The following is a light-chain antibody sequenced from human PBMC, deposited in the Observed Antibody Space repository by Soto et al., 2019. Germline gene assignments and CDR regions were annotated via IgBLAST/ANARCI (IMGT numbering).Light chain of an antibody. J-gene: IGKJ1*01. CDR2: GAS. CDR3: QVFDGSLWT. V-gene: IGKV3-20*01. CDR1: QSVSSNK. Sequence: VVAQSPGTPSFSPGERGTLSRRASQSVSSNKLAWYQQKPGQAPRLLIYGASGRATGIPDRFSGSGSGTDFTLTISRLEPEDFAVYYCQVFDGSLWTFGQGTKVDIK.